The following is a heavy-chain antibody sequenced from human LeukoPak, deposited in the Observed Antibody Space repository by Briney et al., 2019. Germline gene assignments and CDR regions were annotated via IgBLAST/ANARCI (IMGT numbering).Heavy chain of an antibody. V-gene: IGHV4-4*07. CDR3: ARSEGPWFGELWGDWFDP. Sequence: SETLSLTCTVSGGSISSYYWSWIRQPAGKGLEWIGRIYTSGSTNYNPSLKSRVTMSVDTSKNQFSLKLSSVTAADTAVYYCARSEGPWFGELWGDWFDPWGQGTLVTVSS. D-gene: IGHD3-10*01. CDR1: GGSISSYY. J-gene: IGHJ5*02. CDR2: IYTSGST.